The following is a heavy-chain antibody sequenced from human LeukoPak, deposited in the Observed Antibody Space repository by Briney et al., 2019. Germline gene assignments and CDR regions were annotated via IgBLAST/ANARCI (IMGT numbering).Heavy chain of an antibody. CDR3: ARDPRYYSDLYYFDY. CDR2: ISGSGGST. D-gene: IGHD3-22*01. Sequence: GGSLRLSCAASGFTFSSYAMSWVRQAPGKGLEWVSAISGSGGSTYYADSVKGRFTISRDNAKNSLYLQINSLRAEDTAVYYCARDPRYYSDLYYFDYWGQGTLVTVSS. J-gene: IGHJ4*02. V-gene: IGHV3-23*01. CDR1: GFTFSSYA.